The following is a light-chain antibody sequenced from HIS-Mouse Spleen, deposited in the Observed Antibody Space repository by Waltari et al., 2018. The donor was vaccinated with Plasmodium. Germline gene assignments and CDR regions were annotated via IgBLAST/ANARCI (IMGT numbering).Light chain of an antibody. J-gene: IGKJ5*01. Sequence: DIQMNQSPSSLSASVGDRVTITCRASQSIRSYLNWYQQKPGKAPKLLIYAASSLQSGVPSRFSGSGSGTDFTLTISSLQPEDFATYYCQQSYSTWTFGQGTRLEIK. V-gene: IGKV1-39*01. CDR3: QQSYSTWT. CDR2: AAS. CDR1: QSIRSY.